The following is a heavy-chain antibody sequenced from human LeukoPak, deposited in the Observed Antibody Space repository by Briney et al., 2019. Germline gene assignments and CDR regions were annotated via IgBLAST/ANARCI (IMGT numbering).Heavy chain of an antibody. V-gene: IGHV1-18*01. D-gene: IGHD3-9*01. Sequence: EASVKVSCKASGYTFTSYGISWVRQAPGQGPEWMGRISPYNGNTNYAQKLQGRVTMTTVTSTNTAYMELRSLRSDDTAMYYCARGAYYNFLTGYETVDAFDFWGQGTMVTVSS. CDR3: ARGAYYNFLTGYETVDAFDF. CDR1: GYTFTSYG. CDR2: ISPYNGNT. J-gene: IGHJ3*01.